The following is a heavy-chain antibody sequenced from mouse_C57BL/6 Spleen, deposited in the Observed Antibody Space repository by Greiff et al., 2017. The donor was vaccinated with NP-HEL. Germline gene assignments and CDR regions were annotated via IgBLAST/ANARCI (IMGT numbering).Heavy chain of an antibody. D-gene: IGHD1-1*01. V-gene: IGHV1-7*01. J-gene: IGHJ2*01. CDR1: GYTFTSYW. Sequence: QVQLQQSGAELAKPGASVKLSCKASGYTFTSYWMHWVKQRPGQGLEWIGYINPSSGYTKYNQKFKDKATLTADKSSSTAYMQLSSLTYEDSGVYYCESPGSSYEDYFDYWGQGTTLTVSS. CDR2: INPSSGYT. CDR3: ESPGSSYEDYFDY.